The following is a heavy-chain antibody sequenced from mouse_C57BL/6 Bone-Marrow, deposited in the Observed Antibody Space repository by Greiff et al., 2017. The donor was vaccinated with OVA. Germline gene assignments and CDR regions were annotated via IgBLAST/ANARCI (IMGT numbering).Heavy chain of an antibody. D-gene: IGHD1-1*01. Sequence: DVMLVESGPGLAKPSQPLSLTCSVTGYSITSDYWNWIRKFPGNKLEYMGYISYCGSTYYNPSLKSRISITRDTSTNQYHLKLNSVTTEDTATDYCARWGTTVAYYAMDYWGQGTSVTVSS. V-gene: IGHV3-8*01. CDR2: ISYCGST. CDR3: ARWGTTVAYYAMDY. CDR1: GYSITSDY. J-gene: IGHJ4*01.